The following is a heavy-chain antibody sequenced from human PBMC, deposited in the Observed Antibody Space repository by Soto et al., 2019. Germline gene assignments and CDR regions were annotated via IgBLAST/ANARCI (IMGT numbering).Heavy chain of an antibody. CDR3: ARRRSRWYFDY. J-gene: IGHJ4*02. Sequence: EVQLLESGGGLVQPGGSLRLSCAASGFTFSSYAMSWVRQAPGKGLEWVSAISGSGGSTYYADSVKGRFTISRDNYKNTLYMQMNSLRAEDTAVYYCARRRSRWYFDYWGPGTLVTVSS. CDR2: ISGSGGST. D-gene: IGHD6-19*01. V-gene: IGHV3-23*01. CDR1: GFTFSSYA.